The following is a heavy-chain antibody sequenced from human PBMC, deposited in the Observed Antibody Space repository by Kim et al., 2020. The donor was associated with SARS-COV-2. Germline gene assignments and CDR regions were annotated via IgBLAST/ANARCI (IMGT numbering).Heavy chain of an antibody. CDR2: IYYSGST. D-gene: IGHD6-13*01. Sequence: SETLSLTCTVSGGSISSYYWSWIRQPPGKGLEWIGYIYYSGSTNYNPSLKSRVTISVDTSKNQFSLKLSSVTAADTAVYYCARTPGIAAAGFEPWGQGTLVTVSS. J-gene: IGHJ5*02. V-gene: IGHV4-59*13. CDR3: ARTPGIAAAGFEP. CDR1: GGSISSYY.